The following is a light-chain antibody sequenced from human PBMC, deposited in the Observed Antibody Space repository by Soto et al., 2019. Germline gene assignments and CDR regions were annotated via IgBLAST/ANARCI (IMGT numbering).Light chain of an antibody. CDR2: TAS. CDR1: QGISSY. Sequence: AIWMTQSPSSLSASTGERVTITCRASQGISSYLAWYQQKPGKAPTLLIYTASILESGVPSRFSGGGSGTVFTLTITNLQPEDLATYYCQQSFRIPRTFGQGTKVDIK. V-gene: IGKV1-8*01. J-gene: IGKJ2*01. CDR3: QQSFRIPRT.